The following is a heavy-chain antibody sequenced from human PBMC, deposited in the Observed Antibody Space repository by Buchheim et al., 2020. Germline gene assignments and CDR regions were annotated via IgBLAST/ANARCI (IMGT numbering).Heavy chain of an antibody. J-gene: IGHJ4*02. Sequence: QVQLQESGPGLVKPSETLSLTCTVSGGSISTGDYYWSWIRQPPGKGLEWIGYIYYSGTTYYNPSLKSRVTISVDTSKNEFSLKLSSVTAADTAVYYCARGYNYVRGSYRYFDYWGQGTL. D-gene: IGHD3-16*02. V-gene: IGHV4-30-4*01. CDR2: IYYSGTT. CDR3: ARGYNYVRGSYRYFDY. CDR1: GGSISTGDYY.